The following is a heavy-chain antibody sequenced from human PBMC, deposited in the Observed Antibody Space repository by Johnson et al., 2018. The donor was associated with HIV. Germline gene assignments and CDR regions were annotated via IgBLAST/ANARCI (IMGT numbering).Heavy chain of an antibody. D-gene: IGHD3-22*01. CDR3: AKGQSSGYQKDAFDI. J-gene: IGHJ3*02. V-gene: IGHV3-30*02. Sequence: QVQLVESGGGVVQPGGSLRLSCAASGFTFSNYGMHWVRQAPGKGLEWVAFIRYDGDITYYVDSVKGRFTSSRDNSKNTLYLQMNSLRTEDTAMYYCAKGQSSGYQKDAFDIWGRGTIVTISS. CDR1: GFTFSNYG. CDR2: IRYDGDIT.